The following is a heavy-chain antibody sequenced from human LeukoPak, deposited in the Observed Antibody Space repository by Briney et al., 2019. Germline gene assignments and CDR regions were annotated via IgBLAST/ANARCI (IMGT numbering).Heavy chain of an antibody. CDR1: GYSFTSYW. J-gene: IGHJ3*02. V-gene: IGHV5-51*01. Sequence: GESLKVSCKGSGYSFTSYWIGWVRQMPGKGLEWMGIIYPGDSDTRYSPSFQGQVTISADKSISTAYLQWSSLKASDTAMYYCARWGTYYYDSSGYGRAFDIWGQGTMVTVSS. CDR2: IYPGDSDT. D-gene: IGHD3-22*01. CDR3: ARWGTYYYDSSGYGRAFDI.